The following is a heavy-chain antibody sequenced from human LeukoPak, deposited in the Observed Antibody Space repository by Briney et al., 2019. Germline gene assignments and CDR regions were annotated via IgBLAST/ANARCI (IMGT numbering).Heavy chain of an antibody. Sequence: PGGSLRLSCAASGFTLSSYWMHWVRQAPGKGLVWVSRINSDGSSTNYADSVKGRLTISRDNAKNTLYLQMNSLRAEDTAVYYCARSQPSRSYGYYYYVMDVWGQGTTVTVSS. CDR1: GFTLSSYW. J-gene: IGHJ6*02. CDR2: INSDGSST. CDR3: ARSQPSRSYGYYYYVMDV. D-gene: IGHD5-18*01. V-gene: IGHV3-74*01.